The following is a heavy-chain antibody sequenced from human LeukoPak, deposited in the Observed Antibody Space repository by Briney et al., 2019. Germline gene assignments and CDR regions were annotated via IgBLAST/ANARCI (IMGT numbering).Heavy chain of an antibody. CDR3: ARCYFDSSGCVSFDL. CDR2: LITFVGVA. J-gene: IGHJ4*02. CDR1: GDTFRRYA. D-gene: IGHD6-19*01. V-gene: IGHV1-69*04. Sequence: GASVKVSCKASGDTFRRYAVDWVRQAPGQGLEWMGRLITFVGVANYAQKFQGRVSISVDKSTSTAYMDLSSLTSEDTAIYYCARCYFDSSGCVSFDLWGQGTLVTVSS.